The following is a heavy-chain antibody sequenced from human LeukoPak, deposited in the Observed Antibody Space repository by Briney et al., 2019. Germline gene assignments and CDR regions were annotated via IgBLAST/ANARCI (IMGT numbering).Heavy chain of an antibody. CDR1: GFTFSSYA. J-gene: IGHJ4*02. V-gene: IGHV3-23*01. CDR3: AKIPHSDYYDSSGYSEDY. Sequence: PGGSLRLSCAASGFTFSSYAMSWVRQAPGKGLEWVSAISGSGGSTYYADSVKGRFTISRDNSKNTLYLQMNSLRAEDTAVYYCAKIPHSDYYDSSGYSEDYWGQGTLVTVSS. CDR2: ISGSGGST. D-gene: IGHD3-22*01.